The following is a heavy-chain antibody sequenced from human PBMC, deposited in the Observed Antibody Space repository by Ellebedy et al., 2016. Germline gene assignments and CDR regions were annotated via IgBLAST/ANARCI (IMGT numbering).Heavy chain of an antibody. CDR2: ISAYNDDT. D-gene: IGHD3-22*01. J-gene: IGHJ3*02. CDR1: GYTFTSYG. V-gene: IGHV1-18*01. CDR3: ARDTSGIFDTSVAPNAFDI. Sequence: ASVKVSCXASGYTFTSYGLSWVRLAPGQGLEWMGWISAYNDDTKYAQKFQGRVTMTTDTSRTTAYMELRNLKSDDSAVYSCARDTSGIFDTSVAPNAFDIWGQGTVVTVSS.